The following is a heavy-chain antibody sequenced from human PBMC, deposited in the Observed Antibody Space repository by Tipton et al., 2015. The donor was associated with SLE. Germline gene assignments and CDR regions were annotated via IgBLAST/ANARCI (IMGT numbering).Heavy chain of an antibody. J-gene: IGHJ4*02. Sequence: SLRLSCAVSGGSMSSNNWWNWVRQPPGKGLEWIGEIYHSGSTNYNPSLKSRVTISIDMSKNQFSLKLSSVTAADTAVYYCVSGQLVSCFDSWGQGTLVTVSS. CDR2: IYHSGST. D-gene: IGHD6-6*01. V-gene: IGHV4-4*02. CDR1: GGSMSSNNW. CDR3: VSGQLVSCFDS.